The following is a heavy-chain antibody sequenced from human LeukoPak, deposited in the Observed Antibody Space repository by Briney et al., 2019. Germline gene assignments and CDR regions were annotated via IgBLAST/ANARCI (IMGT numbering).Heavy chain of an antibody. D-gene: IGHD6-19*01. CDR1: GFTFSSYG. Sequence: GGSLRLSCAASGFTFSSYGMHWVRQAPGKGLEWVAFIRYDGSNKYYADSVKGRFTISRDNSKNTLYLQMNSLRAEDTAVYYCAKDYPLLVQWLVFYVDYWGQGTLVTVSS. CDR2: IRYDGSNK. V-gene: IGHV3-30*02. CDR3: AKDYPLLVQWLVFYVDY. J-gene: IGHJ4*02.